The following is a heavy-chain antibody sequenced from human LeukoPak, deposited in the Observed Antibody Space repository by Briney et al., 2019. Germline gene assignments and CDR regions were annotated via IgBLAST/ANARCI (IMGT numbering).Heavy chain of an antibody. CDR2: ISAYNGNT. CDR1: GYTFTSYG. J-gene: IGHJ4*02. CDR3: ARDPSFVDTAMGVDY. D-gene: IGHD5-18*01. Sequence: GASVKVSCKASGYTFTSYGISWVRQAPEQGLEWMGWISAYNGNTNYAQKLQGRVTMTTDTSTSTAHMELRSLRSDDTAVYYCARDPSFVDTAMGVDYWGQGTLVTVSS. V-gene: IGHV1-18*01.